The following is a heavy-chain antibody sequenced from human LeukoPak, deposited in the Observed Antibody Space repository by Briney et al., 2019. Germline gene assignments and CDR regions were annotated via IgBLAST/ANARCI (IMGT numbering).Heavy chain of an antibody. CDR2: IWYEGVNK. J-gene: IGHJ6*03. D-gene: IGHD3-16*01. CDR3: ARIDGPTVYTYYMDL. Sequence: GRSLRLSCAASGFAFSRHGMHWVRQAPGKGLEWVASIWYEGVNKYYADFVKGRITISRDNSKNTFYLQMNTLRAEDTAVYYCARIDGPTVYTYYMDLWGKGTTVTVAS. CDR1: GFAFSRHG. V-gene: IGHV3-33*01.